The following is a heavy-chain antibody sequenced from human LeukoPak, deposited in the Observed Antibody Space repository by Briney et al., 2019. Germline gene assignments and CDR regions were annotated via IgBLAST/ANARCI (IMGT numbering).Heavy chain of an antibody. CDR3: ANGYCSGGDSCYSKVFDY. V-gene: IGHV3-30-3*01. CDR2: ISYDGSNK. Sequence: GGSLRLSCAASGFTFSSYAMHWVRQAPGKGLEWVAVISYDGSNKYYADSVKGRFTISRDNSKNTLYLQMNSLRAEDTAVYYCANGYCSGGDSCYSKVFDYWGRGTLVTVSS. J-gene: IGHJ4*02. CDR1: GFTFSSYA. D-gene: IGHD2-15*01.